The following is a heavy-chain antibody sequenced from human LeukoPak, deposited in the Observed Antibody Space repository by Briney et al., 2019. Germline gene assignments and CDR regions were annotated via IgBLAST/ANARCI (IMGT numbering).Heavy chain of an antibody. D-gene: IGHD3-22*01. J-gene: IGHJ4*02. Sequence: PSETLSLTCTVSGGSISSGGYYWSWIRQHPGKGLEWIGYIYYSGSTYYNPSLKSRVTISVDTSKNQFSLKLSSVTAADTAVYYCARETDSRGYYRLDYWGQGTLVTVSS. CDR2: IYYSGST. CDR1: GGSISSGGYY. CDR3: ARETDSRGYYRLDY. V-gene: IGHV4-31*03.